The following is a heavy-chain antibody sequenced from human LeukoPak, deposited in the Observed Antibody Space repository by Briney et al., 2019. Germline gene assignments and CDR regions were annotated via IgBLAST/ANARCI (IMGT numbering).Heavy chain of an antibody. CDR3: ARRALGFWSRYIDY. V-gene: IGHV3-23*01. CDR2: ISSNGGST. D-gene: IGHD3-3*01. Sequence: GGSLRLSCAASGFIFSNYAMTWVRQAPGKGLEWVSGISSNGGSTDYADSVRGRFTISRDNSKNALFLQMNSLRAEDTAVYFCARRALGFWSRYIDYWGQGTLVTVSS. J-gene: IGHJ4*02. CDR1: GFIFSNYA.